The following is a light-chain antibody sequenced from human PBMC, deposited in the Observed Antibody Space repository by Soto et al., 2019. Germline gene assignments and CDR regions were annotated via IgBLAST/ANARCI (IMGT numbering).Light chain of an antibody. CDR2: EVS. Sequence: ALTQPPSASGSPGQSVTISCTXTSSDVGGYNYVSWYQQHPGKAPKLMIYEVSKRPSGVPDRFSGSKSGNTASLTVSGLQAEDEADYYCSSYAGSNNPYVFRTGTKVTVL. V-gene: IGLV2-8*01. CDR3: SSYAGSNNPYV. CDR1: SSDVGGYNY. J-gene: IGLJ1*01.